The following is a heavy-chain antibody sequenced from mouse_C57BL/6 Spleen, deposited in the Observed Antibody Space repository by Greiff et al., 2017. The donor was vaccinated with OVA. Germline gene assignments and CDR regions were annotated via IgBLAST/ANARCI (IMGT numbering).Heavy chain of an antibody. CDR2: ISYDGSN. Sequence: VQLKESGPGLVKPSQSLSLTCSVTGYSITSGYYWNWIRQFPGNKLEWMGYISYDGSNNYNPSLKKRISITRDTSKNQFFLKLNSVTTEDTATYYCAREGYDGDLDYWGQGTTLTVSS. J-gene: IGHJ2*01. CDR1: GYSITSGYY. CDR3: AREGYDGDLDY. V-gene: IGHV3-6*01. D-gene: IGHD2-2*01.